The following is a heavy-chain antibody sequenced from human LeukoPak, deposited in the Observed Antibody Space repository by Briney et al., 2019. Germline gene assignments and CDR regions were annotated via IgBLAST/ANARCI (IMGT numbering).Heavy chain of an antibody. D-gene: IGHD6-13*01. CDR2: IIPILGIA. CDR3: ARTATGDFIAAAGTGYYYGMDV. CDR1: GYTFTSYG. Sequence: ASVKVSCKASGYTFTSYGISWVRQAPGQGLEWMGRIIPILGIANYAQKFQGRVTITADKSTSTAYMELSSLRSEDTAVYYCARTATGDFIAAAGTGYYYGMDVWGQGTTVTVSS. J-gene: IGHJ6*02. V-gene: IGHV1-69*04.